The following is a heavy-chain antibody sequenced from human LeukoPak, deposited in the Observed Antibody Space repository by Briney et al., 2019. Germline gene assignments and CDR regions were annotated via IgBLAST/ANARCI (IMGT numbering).Heavy chain of an antibody. CDR1: GFTFSSYA. J-gene: IGHJ3*02. D-gene: IGHD6-19*01. Sequence: GGSLRLSCAASGFTFSSYAMSWVRQAPGKGLEWVSAISGSGGSTYYADSVKGRFTTSRDNSKNTLYLQMNSLRAEDTAVYYCAKDPYSSGWYGNAFDIWGQGTMVTVSS. V-gene: IGHV3-23*01. CDR2: ISGSGGST. CDR3: AKDPYSSGWYGNAFDI.